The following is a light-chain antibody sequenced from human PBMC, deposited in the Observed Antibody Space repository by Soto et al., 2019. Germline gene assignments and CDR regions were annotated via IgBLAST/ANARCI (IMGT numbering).Light chain of an antibody. Sequence: QSVLTQPLSASGTPGQRVTLSCSGSSSKIGSNTVNWYQQLPGTAPKLLIYSNNQRPSGVPDRFSGSKSGTSASLAISGLQSEDEADYYCAAWDDSLNGWVFGGGTKLTVL. CDR2: SNN. J-gene: IGLJ3*02. CDR3: AAWDDSLNGWV. CDR1: SSKIGSNT. V-gene: IGLV1-44*01.